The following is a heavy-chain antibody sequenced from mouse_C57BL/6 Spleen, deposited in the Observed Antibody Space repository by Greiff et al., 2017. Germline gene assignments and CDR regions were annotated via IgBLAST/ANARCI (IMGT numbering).Heavy chain of an antibody. CDR1: GYTFTSYW. V-gene: IGHV1-64*01. J-gene: IGHJ3*01. CDR2: IHPNSGST. D-gene: IGHD1-1*01. Sequence: LQQPGAELVKPGASVKLSCKASGYTFTSYWMHWVKQRPGQGLEWIGMIHPNSGSTNYNEKFKSKATLTVDKSSSTAYMQLSSLTSEDSAVYYCARWGGNAWFAYWGQGTLVTVSA. CDR3: ARWGGNAWFAY.